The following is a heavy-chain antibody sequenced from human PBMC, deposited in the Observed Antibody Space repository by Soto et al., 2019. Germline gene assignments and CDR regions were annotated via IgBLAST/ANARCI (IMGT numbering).Heavy chain of an antibody. V-gene: IGHV4-31*03. CDR2: IYYSGST. Sequence: SETLSLTCTVSGGSITSGSNFWSWIRQHPGRGLEWIGYIYYSGSTYYNPSLKSRVTISVDTSKDQFSLNLNSVTAADTAVYFCARVYSRYYFDSWGQGTQVTVSS. CDR3: ARVYSRYYFDS. J-gene: IGHJ4*02. D-gene: IGHD4-4*01. CDR1: GGSITSGSNF.